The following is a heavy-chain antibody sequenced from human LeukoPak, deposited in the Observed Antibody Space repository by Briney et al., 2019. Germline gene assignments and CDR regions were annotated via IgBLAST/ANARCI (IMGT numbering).Heavy chain of an antibody. J-gene: IGHJ4*02. CDR3: ARGGYQLLCLWGCSGYDFDY. D-gene: IGHD2-2*01. Sequence: GRSLRLSCAASGFTFSSYAMHWVRQAPGKGLEWVAVISYDGSNKYYADSVKGRFTISRDNSRNTLYLQMNSLRAEDTAVYYCARGGYQLLCLWGCSGYDFDYWGQGTLVTVSS. CDR2: ISYDGSNK. CDR1: GFTFSSYA. V-gene: IGHV3-30*04.